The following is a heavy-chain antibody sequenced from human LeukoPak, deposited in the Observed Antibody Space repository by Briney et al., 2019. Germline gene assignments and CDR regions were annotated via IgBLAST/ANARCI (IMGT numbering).Heavy chain of an antibody. CDR2: IYTIGTT. CDR1: GFTVSTNY. CDR3: ARILLVAVMD. V-gene: IGHV3-66*01. Sequence: PGGSLRLSCAASGFTVSTNYMSWVRQAPGKGLEWVSLIYTIGTTYYADSVKGRFTISRDNSKNTLYLQVDSLRAEDTAVYYCARILLVAVMDWGQGTPVTVSS. J-gene: IGHJ4*02. D-gene: IGHD5-12*01.